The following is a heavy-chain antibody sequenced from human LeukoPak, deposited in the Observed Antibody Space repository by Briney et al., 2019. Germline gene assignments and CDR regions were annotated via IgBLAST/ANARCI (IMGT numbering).Heavy chain of an antibody. J-gene: IGHJ4*02. Sequence: GGSLRLSCAASGFTFNSYAMSWFRQAPGKGLEWVSAISGSGDNTWYADSVKGQFTSSRDNSKHKVFLQMNILGAEDTAVYYCAKEESGPRADYWGQGTLVTVSS. V-gene: IGHV3-23*01. CDR2: ISGSGDNT. CDR1: GFTFNSYA. CDR3: AKEESGPRADY. D-gene: IGHD3-10*01.